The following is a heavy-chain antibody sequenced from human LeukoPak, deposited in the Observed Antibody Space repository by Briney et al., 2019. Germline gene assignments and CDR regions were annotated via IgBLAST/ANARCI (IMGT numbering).Heavy chain of an antibody. CDR1: GFTFSFTNAW. CDR3: ATPPGYWGSAPFDF. J-gene: IGHJ4*02. CDR2: IKSKSEGETT. V-gene: IGHV3-15*01. D-gene: IGHD7-27*01. Sequence: GGSLRLSCAASGFTFSFTNAWMNWVRQAPGKGLEWVGHIKSKSEGETTDFAAPVKGRFTISRDDSKNTVYQQMNSLKTEDTAVYYCATPPGYWGSAPFDFWGQGTVVTVSS.